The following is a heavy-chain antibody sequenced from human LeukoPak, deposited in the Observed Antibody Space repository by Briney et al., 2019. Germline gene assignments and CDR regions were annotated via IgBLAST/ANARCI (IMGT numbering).Heavy chain of an antibody. V-gene: IGHV1-18*01. D-gene: IGHD1-26*01. CDR2: INAYNGNT. J-gene: IGHJ4*02. CDR1: GYTFTYYV. Sequence: GASVKVSCKTSGYTFTYYVISWVRQAPGQGLEWMGWINAYNGNTNDAQKFQGRVTMTTDTSTSTAYMELRSLRPDDTAVYCCARGEKPYDYWGQGTLVSVSS. CDR3: ARGEKPYDY.